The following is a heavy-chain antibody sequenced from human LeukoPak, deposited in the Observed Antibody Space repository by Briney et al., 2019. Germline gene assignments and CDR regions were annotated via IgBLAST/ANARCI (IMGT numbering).Heavy chain of an antibody. CDR3: TQMRYYYDSSGRRLDYYYYMDV. CDR2: IRSKAYGGKT. D-gene: IGHD3-22*01. CDR1: GFTFGDYA. V-gene: IGHV3-49*04. J-gene: IGHJ6*03. Sequence: GGSLRLSCTASGFTFGDYAMSWVRQAPGKGLEWVGFIRSKAYGGKTEYAASVKGRFTISRDDSKSIAYLQMNRLKTEDTAVYYCTQMRYYYDSSGRRLDYYYYMDVWGKGTTVTISS.